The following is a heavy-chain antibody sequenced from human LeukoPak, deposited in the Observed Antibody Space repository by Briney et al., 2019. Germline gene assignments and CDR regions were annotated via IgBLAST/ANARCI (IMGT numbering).Heavy chain of an antibody. J-gene: IGHJ4*02. D-gene: IGHD2-21*02. CDR2: ISSNGGST. Sequence: GGSLRLSCAASGFTFSSYAMSWVRQAPGKGLEYVSAISSNGGSTYYANSVKGRFTISRDNSKNTLYLQMGSLRAEDMAVYYCARDADCGGDCYPDYWGQGTLVTVSS. V-gene: IGHV3-64*01. CDR3: ARDADCGGDCYPDY. CDR1: GFTFSSYA.